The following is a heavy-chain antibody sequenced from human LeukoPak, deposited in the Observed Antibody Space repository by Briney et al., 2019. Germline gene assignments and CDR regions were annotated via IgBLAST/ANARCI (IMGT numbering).Heavy chain of an antibody. CDR3: ARRVEGFGGQDYYYYMDV. Sequence: PSETLSLTCTVSGGSISSSSYYWGWIRQPPGKGLEWIGSIYYSGSTYYNPSLKSRVTISVDTSKNQFSLKLSSVTAADTAVYYCARRVEGFGGQDYYYYMDVWGKGTTVTISS. CDR2: IYYSGST. CDR1: GGSISSSSYY. D-gene: IGHD3-10*01. J-gene: IGHJ6*03. V-gene: IGHV4-39*01.